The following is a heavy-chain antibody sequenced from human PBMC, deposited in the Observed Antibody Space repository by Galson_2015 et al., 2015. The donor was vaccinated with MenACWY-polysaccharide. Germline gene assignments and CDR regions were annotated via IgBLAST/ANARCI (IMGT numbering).Heavy chain of an antibody. CDR3: ARRRGGLGNYFDY. J-gene: IGHJ4*02. Sequence: SLRLSCAASGYSFSSYWMFWVRQAPGKGLVWVSTINNDGSATTYADSVKGRFTISRDNAKNSLYLQMNSLRAEDTAVYYCARRRGGLGNYFDYWGQGTLVTVSS. CDR2: INNDGSAT. D-gene: IGHD3-16*01. V-gene: IGHV3-74*01. CDR1: GYSFSSYW.